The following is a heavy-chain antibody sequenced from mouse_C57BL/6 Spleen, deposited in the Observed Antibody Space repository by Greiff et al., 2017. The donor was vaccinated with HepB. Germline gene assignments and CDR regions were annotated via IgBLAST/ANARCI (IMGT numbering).Heavy chain of an antibody. Sequence: DVQLVESGGGLVKPGGSLKLSCAASGFTFSSYAMSWVRQTPEKRLEWVATISDGGSYTYYPDNVKGRFTISRDNAKNNLYLQMSHLKSEDTAMYYCARVGTGAMDYWGQGTSVTVSS. CDR1: GFTFSSYA. D-gene: IGHD4-1*01. CDR3: ARVGTGAMDY. CDR2: ISDGGSYT. V-gene: IGHV5-4*01. J-gene: IGHJ4*01.